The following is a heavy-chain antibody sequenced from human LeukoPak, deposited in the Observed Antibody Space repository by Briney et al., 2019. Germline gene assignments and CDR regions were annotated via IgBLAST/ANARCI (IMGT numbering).Heavy chain of an antibody. Sequence: GGALRLSCAASGFTFSSYGMHWVREAPGKGLEWVAFIRDDGSNKYYADSVKGRFTISRDNSKNTLYLQMNSLRAEDTAVYYCANIAAAGGFDYWGQGTLVTASS. CDR3: ANIAAAGGFDY. V-gene: IGHV3-30*02. CDR2: IRDDGSNK. D-gene: IGHD6-13*01. J-gene: IGHJ4*02. CDR1: GFTFSSYG.